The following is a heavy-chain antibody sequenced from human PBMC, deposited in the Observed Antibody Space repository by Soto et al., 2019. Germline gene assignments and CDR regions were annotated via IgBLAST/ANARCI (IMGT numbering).Heavy chain of an antibody. J-gene: IGHJ4*02. CDR1: GFTFTNHG. V-gene: IGHV3-30*03. D-gene: IGHD6-19*01. CDR3: ARDCAGYSSGWYQRGGFDY. CDR2: ISYNGIDK. Sequence: QMQLVESGGGVVQPGMSLRLSCAVSGFTFTNHGIHWVRQAPGKGLEWVADISYNGIDKWYGDSVKGRVTISRDNSKNTLYLQMNSLRAEDTAVYYCARDCAGYSSGWYQRGGFDYWGQGTLVTVSS.